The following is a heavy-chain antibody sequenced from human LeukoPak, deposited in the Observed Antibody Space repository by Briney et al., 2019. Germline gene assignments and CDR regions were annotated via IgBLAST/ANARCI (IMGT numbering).Heavy chain of an antibody. CDR2: IYYSGST. CDR3: ARLIAAVLESNWFDP. J-gene: IGHJ5*02. Sequence: TSETLSLTCTVSGGSISSYYWSWIRQPPGKGLEWIGYIYYSGSTNYNPSLKSRVTISVDTSKNQFSLKLSSVTAADTAVYYCARLIAAVLESNWFDPWGQGTLVTVSS. D-gene: IGHD6-13*01. CDR1: GGSISSYY. V-gene: IGHV4-59*01.